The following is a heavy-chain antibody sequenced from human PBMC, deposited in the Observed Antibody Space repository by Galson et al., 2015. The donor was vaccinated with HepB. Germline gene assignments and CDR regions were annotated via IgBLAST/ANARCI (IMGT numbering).Heavy chain of an antibody. CDR1: GFTFSSYG. Sequence: SLRLSCAASGFTFSSYGMHWVRQAPGKGLEWVAVIWYDGSNKYYADSVKGRFTISRDNSKNTLYLQMNSLRAEDTAVYYCARDPYSYAQRRVGWFDPWGQGTLVTVSS. V-gene: IGHV3-33*01. D-gene: IGHD5-18*01. J-gene: IGHJ5*02. CDR2: IWYDGSNK. CDR3: ARDPYSYAQRRVGWFDP.